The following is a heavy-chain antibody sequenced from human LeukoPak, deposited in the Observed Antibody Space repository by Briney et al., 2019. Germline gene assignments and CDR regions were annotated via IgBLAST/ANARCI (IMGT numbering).Heavy chain of an antibody. D-gene: IGHD3-22*01. CDR1: GYTFTSYA. J-gene: IGHJ6*03. Sequence: ASVKVSCKASGYTFTSYAMHWVRQAPGQRLEWMGWINAGNGNTKYSQEFQGRVTITRDTSASTAYMELSSLRSEDMAVYYCAREKVGGYYDSSGYLGYTDVWGKGTTVTVSS. V-gene: IGHV1-3*03. CDR2: INAGNGNT. CDR3: AREKVGGYYDSSGYLGYTDV.